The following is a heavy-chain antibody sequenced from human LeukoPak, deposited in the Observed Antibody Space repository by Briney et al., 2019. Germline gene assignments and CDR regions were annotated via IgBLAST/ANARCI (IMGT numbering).Heavy chain of an antibody. CDR1: GFTFTTND. CDR3: SKGGWFEY. D-gene: IGHD6-19*01. J-gene: IGHJ4*02. V-gene: IGHV3-23*01. CDR2: ISINDGST. Sequence: GGSLRLSCAASGFTFTTNDMSRARQAPGKGLEWVSAISINDGSTYYADSVKGRFTISRDNSKNTLYLQLNSLRAEDTAVYYCSKGGWFEYWGQGTLVTVSS.